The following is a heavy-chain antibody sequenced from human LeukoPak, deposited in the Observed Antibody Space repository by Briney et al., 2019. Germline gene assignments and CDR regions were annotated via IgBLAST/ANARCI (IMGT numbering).Heavy chain of an antibody. D-gene: IGHD3-9*01. CDR2: IYSSGTT. CDR3: ATGLQTYYDILTGLSF. J-gene: IGHJ4*02. V-gene: IGHV4-4*07. Sequence: SETLSLTFTVLARSIVIYYWRWIRQPAGKGLEWIGRIYSSGTTNYNPSLKSRVTISVDKSKNQLSLNLTSVTAADKDVYYSATGLQTYYDILTGLSFWGQGTLVTVSS. CDR1: ARSIVIYY.